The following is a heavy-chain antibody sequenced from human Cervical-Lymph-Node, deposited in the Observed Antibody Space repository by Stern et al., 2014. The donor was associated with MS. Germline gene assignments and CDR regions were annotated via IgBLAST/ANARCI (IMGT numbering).Heavy chain of an antibody. D-gene: IGHD6-13*01. V-gene: IGHV3-48*02. Sequence: EVQLVESGGGLVQPGGSLRLSCAASGFTFSSYSMNWVRQAPGKGLEWVSYISSSSNTIYYADSVKGRFTISRDNAKKSLYLQTNSLRDEDTAVYYCARDLETAAGSFDYWGQGTLVTVSS. CDR3: ARDLETAAGSFDY. CDR1: GFTFSSYS. CDR2: ISSSSNTI. J-gene: IGHJ4*02.